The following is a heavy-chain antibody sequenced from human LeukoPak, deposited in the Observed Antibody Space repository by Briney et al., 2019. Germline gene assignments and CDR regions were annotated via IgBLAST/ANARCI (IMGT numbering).Heavy chain of an antibody. J-gene: IGHJ4*02. D-gene: IGHD1-26*01. CDR1: GGSISSYY. CDR3: ATVRPENSGSYYWDY. CDR2: VYYSGST. V-gene: IGHV4-59*08. Sequence: SETLSLTCTVSGGSISSYYWNWIRQPPGKGLEWIAYVYYSGSTNSNPSLKSRVTISVDTSKNQFSLKLMSVTAADTAVYYCATVRPENSGSYYWDYWGQGTLVTVSS.